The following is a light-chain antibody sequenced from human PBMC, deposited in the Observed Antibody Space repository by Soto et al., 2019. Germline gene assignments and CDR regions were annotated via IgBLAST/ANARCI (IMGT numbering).Light chain of an antibody. CDR3: QQYGSSPPWT. Sequence: EMVLTQSPGTLSLSPGERATLSCRASQSVSSSYLAWYQQKPGQAPRLLIYGASSRATGIPDRFSGSGSGTDFTLTISRLEPEDFAVYYCQQYGSSPPWTLGQGPKV. CDR1: QSVSSSY. J-gene: IGKJ1*01. V-gene: IGKV3-20*01. CDR2: GAS.